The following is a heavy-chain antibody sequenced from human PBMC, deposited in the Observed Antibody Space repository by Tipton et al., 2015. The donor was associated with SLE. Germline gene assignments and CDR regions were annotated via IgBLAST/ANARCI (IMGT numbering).Heavy chain of an antibody. D-gene: IGHD3-10*01. CDR1: GFTFSDYY. CDR2: ISGSGSAI. Sequence: SLRLSCEASGFTFSDYYMSWIRQPPGKGLEWVSYISGSGSAIYYADSVQGRFTISRDSVKNSLYLQMNSLRAEDTAVYYCARVEGSGSYGLSYFDYWGQGTRVTVSS. CDR3: ARVEGSGSYGLSYFDY. J-gene: IGHJ4*02. V-gene: IGHV3-11*01.